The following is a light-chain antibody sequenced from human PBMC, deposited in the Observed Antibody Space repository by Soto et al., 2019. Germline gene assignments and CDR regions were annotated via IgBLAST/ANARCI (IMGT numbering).Light chain of an antibody. J-gene: IGKJ2*01. CDR2: DSS. V-gene: IGKV1-9*01. Sequence: DIQLTQSPSFLSASVEDRVTISCRASYDISSSLAWYQQEPGKPPKLLIYDSSDLQTVVPSRFTGSGSGRKFTLTISGLQFGDFATYFCQQLSHYPYTFGQGTKLEI. CDR3: QQLSHYPYT. CDR1: YDISSS.